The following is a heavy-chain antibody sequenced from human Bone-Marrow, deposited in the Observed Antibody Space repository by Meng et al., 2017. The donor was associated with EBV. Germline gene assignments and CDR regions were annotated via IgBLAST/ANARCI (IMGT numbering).Heavy chain of an antibody. CDR2: INAGNGNT. V-gene: IGHV1-3*01. D-gene: IGHD4-17*01. CDR1: GVNFRNIA. J-gene: IGHJ4*02. Sequence: QSGAEGKKLGSSVTASCTASGVNFRNIAIGWVRQAPGQGLEWMGGINAGNGNTKYSQNFQGRVTITRDTSATTVHMELRSLRSEDTAVYYCARGQHDYAFDYWGQGTLVTVSS. CDR3: ARGQHDYAFDY.